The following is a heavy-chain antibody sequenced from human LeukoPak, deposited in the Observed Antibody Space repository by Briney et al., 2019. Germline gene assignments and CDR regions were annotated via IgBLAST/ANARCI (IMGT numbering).Heavy chain of an antibody. V-gene: IGHV4-59*01. CDR3: ASHYGSGSFYSPFDY. J-gene: IGHJ4*02. Sequence: SETLSLTCTVSGGSISSYYWSWIRQPPGKGLEWIGYIYYSGSTNYNPSLKSRVTISLDTSKNQFSLKLSSVTAADTAVYYCASHYGSGSFYSPFDYWGQGTLVTVSS. CDR1: GGSISSYY. CDR2: IYYSGST. D-gene: IGHD3-10*01.